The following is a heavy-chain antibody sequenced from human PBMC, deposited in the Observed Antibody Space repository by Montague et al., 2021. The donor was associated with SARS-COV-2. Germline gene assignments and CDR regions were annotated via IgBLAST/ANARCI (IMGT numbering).Heavy chain of an antibody. J-gene: IGHJ5*02. Sequence: SETLSLTCTVSGGSISSYYWSWIRQPPGKGLEWIGYIYYSGSTNYDPSLKSRVTISVDTSKNQFSLKLSSVTAADTAVYYCARGGDMNWFDPWGQGTLVTVSS. CDR1: GGSISSYY. CDR2: IYYSGST. D-gene: IGHD2-21*01. CDR3: ARGGDMNWFDP. V-gene: IGHV4-59*01.